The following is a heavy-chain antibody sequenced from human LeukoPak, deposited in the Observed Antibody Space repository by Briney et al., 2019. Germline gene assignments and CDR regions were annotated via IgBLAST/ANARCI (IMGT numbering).Heavy chain of an antibody. J-gene: IGHJ3*02. CDR2: IYYSGST. D-gene: IGHD6-19*01. CDR3: ARRIAVARGDAFDI. V-gene: IGHV4-59*08. Sequence: SETLSLPCTVSVDSFCTCYGSCTRQPPEGGGEGIGHIYYSGSTTYNPSLKIQVTISVDTSKTKFSLKLSSVTAADTAVYYCARRIAVARGDAFDIWGQGTMVTVSS. CDR1: VDSFCTCY.